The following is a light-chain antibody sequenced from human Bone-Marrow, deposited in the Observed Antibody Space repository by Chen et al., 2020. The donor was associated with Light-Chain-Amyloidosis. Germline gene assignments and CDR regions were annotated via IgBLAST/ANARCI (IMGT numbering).Light chain of an antibody. V-gene: IGLV1-47*01. CDR3: AAWDDSLSGPNWV. CDR1: SSNIGSNY. CDR2: RDN. Sequence: QSVLTPPPSASGTPGQRVTISCSGSSSNIGSNYVYWYQQLPGTAPKLLIYRDNQRPSGVPDRFSGSKSGTSASLAISALRSEDEADYYCAAWDDSLSGPNWVFGGGTKLTVL. J-gene: IGLJ3*02.